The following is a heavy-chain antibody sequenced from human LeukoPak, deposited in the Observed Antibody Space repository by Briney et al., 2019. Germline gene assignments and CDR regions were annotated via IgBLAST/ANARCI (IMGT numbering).Heavy chain of an antibody. J-gene: IGHJ6*04. CDR2: IIPIFGTA. Sequence: SVKVSCKASGGTFSSYAISWVRQAPGQGLEWMGGIIPIFGTANYAQKFQGRGTITADKSTSTAYMELSSLRSEDTAVYYCVRSIAYYYGMDVWGKGTTVTVSS. D-gene: IGHD3-10*01. CDR3: VRSIAYYYGMDV. V-gene: IGHV1-69*06. CDR1: GGTFSSYA.